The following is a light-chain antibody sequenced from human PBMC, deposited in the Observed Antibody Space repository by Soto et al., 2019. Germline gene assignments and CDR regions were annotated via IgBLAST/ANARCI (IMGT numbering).Light chain of an antibody. J-gene: IGKJ1*01. CDR3: QQYGRSPLT. CDR2: ATS. CDR1: QSVSSSS. V-gene: IGKV3-20*01. Sequence: EIVLTQSPDTLSLSPGERATLSCRASQSVSSSSVAWYQQKPGQAPRLLIYATSYRATDIPVRFSAGGAGTDFTLTISRLEPEDFAVYYCQQYGRSPLTFGQGTKVDI.